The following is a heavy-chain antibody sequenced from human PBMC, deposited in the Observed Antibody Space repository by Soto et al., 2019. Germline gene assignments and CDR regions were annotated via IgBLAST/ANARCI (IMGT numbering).Heavy chain of an antibody. CDR2: INHSGST. D-gene: IGHD3-3*01. J-gene: IGHJ6*03. Sequence: SETLSLTCAVYGGSFSGYYWSWIRQPPGKGLEWIGEINHSGSTNYNPSLKSRVTISVDTSKNQFSLKLSSVTAADTAVYYCARCSPPPRIRFFGVVPPLRMPVWGKGTTVTVS. CDR3: ARCSPPPRIRFFGVVPPLRMPV. CDR1: GGSFSGYY. V-gene: IGHV4-34*01.